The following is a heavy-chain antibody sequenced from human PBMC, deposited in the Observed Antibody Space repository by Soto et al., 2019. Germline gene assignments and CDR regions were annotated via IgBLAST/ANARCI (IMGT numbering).Heavy chain of an antibody. CDR3: AKSLRGAYYYYGMDV. D-gene: IGHD4-17*01. J-gene: IGHJ6*02. CDR1: GFTFSSYA. Sequence: VGSLRLSCAASGFTFSSYAMSWVRQAPGKGLEWVSAISGSGGSTYYADSVKGRFTISRDNSKNTLYLQMNSLRAEDTAVYYCAKSLRGAYYYYGMDVWGQGTTVTVSS. V-gene: IGHV3-23*01. CDR2: ISGSGGST.